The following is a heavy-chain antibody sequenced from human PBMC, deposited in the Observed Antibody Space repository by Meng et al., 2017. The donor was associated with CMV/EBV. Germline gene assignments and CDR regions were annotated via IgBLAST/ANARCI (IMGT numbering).Heavy chain of an antibody. Sequence: SVKVSCKASGGTFSSYTISWVRQAPGQGLEWMGRIIPILGIANYAQKFQGRVTIAADKSTSTAYMELSSLRSEDTAVYYCAKGNIVAAYYYYGMDVWGQGTTVTVSS. V-gene: IGHV1-69*02. D-gene: IGHD5-12*01. CDR1: GGTFSSYT. CDR2: IIPILGIA. CDR3: AKGNIVAAYYYYGMDV. J-gene: IGHJ6*02.